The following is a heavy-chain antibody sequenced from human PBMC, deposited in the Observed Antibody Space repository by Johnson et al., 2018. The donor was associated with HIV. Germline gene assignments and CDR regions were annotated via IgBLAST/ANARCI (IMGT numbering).Heavy chain of an antibody. CDR3: ARGIRFVEAGRENDGFDI. V-gene: IGHV3-66*02. J-gene: IGHJ3*02. CDR2: IYSGGTT. Sequence: VQLVESGGNLVQIGGSLRLSCAASGFTFSDHYMDWVRQAPGKGLEWVSVIYSGGTTYYADSVKGRFTISRDNSKNTLYLQINSLRAEDTAVYYCARGIRFVEAGRENDGFDIWGQGTMVTVSS. D-gene: IGHD4-17*01. CDR1: GFTFSDHY.